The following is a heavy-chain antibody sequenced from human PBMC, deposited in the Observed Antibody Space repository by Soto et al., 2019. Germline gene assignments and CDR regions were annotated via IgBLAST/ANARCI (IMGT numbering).Heavy chain of an antibody. D-gene: IGHD4-17*01. Sequence: QVQLQESGPGLVKPSQTLSLTCTVSGGSISSGGYYWSWIRQHPGKGLEWIGYIYYSGSTYYNPSLKSRVTRSVYTSQNQFPLKLSSVTAADTAVYYCARADDYGDSYWYFDLWGRGTLVTVSS. CDR2: IYYSGST. J-gene: IGHJ2*01. CDR1: GGSISSGGYY. V-gene: IGHV4-31*03. CDR3: ARADDYGDSYWYFDL.